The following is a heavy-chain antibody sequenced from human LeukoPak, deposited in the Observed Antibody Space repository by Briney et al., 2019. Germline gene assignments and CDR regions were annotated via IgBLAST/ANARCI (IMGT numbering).Heavy chain of an antibody. D-gene: IGHD5-12*01. V-gene: IGHV3-30-3*01. CDR2: ISHDGSNK. J-gene: IGHJ3*02. CDR3: ARDSRGYDHPQSGLGAFDI. CDR1: GFTFSSYA. Sequence: GGSLRLSCAASGFTFSSYAMHWVRQAPGKGLEWVAVISHDGSNKYYADSVKGRFTISRDNSKNTLYLQMNSLRAEDTAVYYCARDSRGYDHPQSGLGAFDIWGQGTMVTVSS.